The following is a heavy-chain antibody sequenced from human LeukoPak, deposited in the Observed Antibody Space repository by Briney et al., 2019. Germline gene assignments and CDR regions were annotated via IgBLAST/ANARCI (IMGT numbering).Heavy chain of an antibody. CDR3: ARSPTSSSGAFDI. CDR2: IYPGDSDT. CDR1: GYSFTSYW. V-gene: IGHV5-51*01. D-gene: IGHD6-6*01. Sequence: GESLKISRKGSGYSFTSYWIGWVRQMPGKGLEWMGIIYPGDSDTRYSPSFQGQVTISADKSISTAYLQWSSLKASDTAMYYSARSPTSSSGAFDIWGQGTMVTVSS. J-gene: IGHJ3*02.